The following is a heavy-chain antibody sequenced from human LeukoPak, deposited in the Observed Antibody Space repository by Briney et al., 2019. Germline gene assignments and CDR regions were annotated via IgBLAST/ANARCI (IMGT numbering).Heavy chain of an antibody. V-gene: IGHV4-34*01. CDR3: ARGASSWSRYYYYYMDV. CDR1: GGSFSGYY. Sequence: MASETLSLTCAVYGGSFSGYYWSWIRQPPGKGLEWIGEINHSGSTNYNPSLKSRVTISVDTSKNQFSLKLSSVTAADTAVYYCARGASSWSRYYYYYMDVWGKGTTVTVSS. D-gene: IGHD6-13*01. CDR2: INHSGST. J-gene: IGHJ6*03.